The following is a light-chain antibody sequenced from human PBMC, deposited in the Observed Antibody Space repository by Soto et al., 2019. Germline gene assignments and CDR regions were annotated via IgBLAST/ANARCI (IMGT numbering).Light chain of an antibody. CDR1: QSIGGYF. V-gene: IGKV3-20*01. J-gene: IGKJ3*01. CDR2: GVS. Sequence: EIVLTQSPGTLSLSPGERATVSCRASQSIGGYFLDWYQQKPGQAPRLLIYGVSKRATGIPDRFSGSGSGTDFTLTISRLEPEDFAVYYCQQYGTSRVTFGPGTKVDIK. CDR3: QQYGTSRVT.